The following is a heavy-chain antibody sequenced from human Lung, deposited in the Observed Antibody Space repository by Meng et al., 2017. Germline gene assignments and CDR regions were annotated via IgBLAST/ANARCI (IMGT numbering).Heavy chain of an antibody. CDR1: GFTLSDYT. CDR3: AREVGGSYHFDY. V-gene: IGHV3-21*01. D-gene: IGHD1-26*01. Sequence: EVQLVESGGGLVKPGGSLRRSCAASGFTLSDYTMNWVRQAPGKGLEWVSSISSSSKYIDYAGSVKGRFTTSRDNAKNSLYLQMNSLRAEDTAVYYCAREVGGSYHFDYWGQGTLVTVSS. J-gene: IGHJ4*02. CDR2: ISSSSKYI.